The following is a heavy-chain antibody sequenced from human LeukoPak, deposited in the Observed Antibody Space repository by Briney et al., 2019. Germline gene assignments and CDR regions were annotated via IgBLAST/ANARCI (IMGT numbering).Heavy chain of an antibody. CDR3: ARAVYDSNQNYMDV. CDR2: ISPRSGDT. CDR1: GYTFTDYY. J-gene: IGHJ6*03. V-gene: IGHV1-2*06. D-gene: IGHD3-22*01. Sequence: ASVKVSCKASGYTFTDYYIHWVRQAPGQGLEWMGRISPRSGDTNYAQKVQDRVTLTSDTSIISMAYMELSRLSSDDTAVYYCARAVYDSNQNYMDVWGKGTTVTVSS.